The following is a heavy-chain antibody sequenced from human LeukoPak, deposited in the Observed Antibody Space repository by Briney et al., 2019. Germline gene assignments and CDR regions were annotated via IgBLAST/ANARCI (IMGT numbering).Heavy chain of an antibody. J-gene: IGHJ4*02. D-gene: IGHD1-1*01. CDR1: GFPFSSYS. V-gene: IGHV3-21*01. CDR3: ARVESRGYYFDY. CDR2: ISSSSSYI. Sequence: GGSLRLSCAASGFPFSSYSKNWVRQAPGKGLEGVSSISSSSSYIYYADSVKGRFTISRDNAKNSLYLQMNSLRAEDTAVYYCARVESRGYYFDYWGQGTLVSVSS.